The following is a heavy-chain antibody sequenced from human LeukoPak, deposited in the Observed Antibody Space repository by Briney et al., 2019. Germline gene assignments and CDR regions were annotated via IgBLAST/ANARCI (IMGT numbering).Heavy chain of an antibody. CDR1: GGSISSGGYY. D-gene: IGHD5-12*01. V-gene: IGHV4-30-2*01. CDR3: ARDSVSGYDYRWDFDY. J-gene: IGHJ4*02. CDR2: IYHSGST. Sequence: PSQTLSLTCTVSGGSISSGGYYWSWIRQPPGKGLEWIGGIYHSGSTYYNPSLKSRVTISVDTSKNQFSLKLSSVTAADTAVYYCARDSVSGYDYRWDFDYWGQGTLVTVSS.